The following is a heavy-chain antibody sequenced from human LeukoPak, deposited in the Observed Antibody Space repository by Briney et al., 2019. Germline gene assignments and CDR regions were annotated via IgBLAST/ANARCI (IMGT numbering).Heavy chain of an antibody. V-gene: IGHV3-49*04. CDR2: IRSKAYGGTT. J-gene: IGHJ4*02. D-gene: IGHD3-10*01. CDR1: GFTFSSYE. CDR3: TSVLLWFGEVN. Sequence: PGGSLRLSCAASGFTFSSYEMNWVRQAPGKGLEWVGFIRSKAYGGTTEYAASVKGRFTISRDDSKSIAYLQMNSLKTEDTAVYYCTSVLLWFGEVNWGQGTLVTVSS.